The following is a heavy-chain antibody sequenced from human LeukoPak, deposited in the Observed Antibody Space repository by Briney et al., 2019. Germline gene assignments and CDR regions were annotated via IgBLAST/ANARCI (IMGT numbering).Heavy chain of an antibody. CDR2: INPNSGGT. D-gene: IGHD5-18*01. CDR3: ARDFRAAMVSDWFDP. Sequence: ASVKVSCKASGYTFTGYYMHWVRQAPGQGLKRTGWINPNSGGTNYAQKFQGRVTMTRDTSISTAYMELSRLRSDDTAVYYCARDFRAAMVSDWFDPWGQGTLVTVSS. V-gene: IGHV1-2*02. J-gene: IGHJ5*02. CDR1: GYTFTGYY.